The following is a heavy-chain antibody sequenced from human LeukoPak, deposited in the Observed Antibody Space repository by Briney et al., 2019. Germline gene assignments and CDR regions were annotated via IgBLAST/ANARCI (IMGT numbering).Heavy chain of an antibody. CDR1: RFTFSNAW. J-gene: IGHJ4*02. CDR2: IKSKADGETT. CDR3: AIDEPNYAPYDFDY. V-gene: IGHV3-15*01. Sequence: PGGSLRLSCGASRFTFSNAWMNWVRQAPGKGLEWVGRIKSKADGETTDYAAPVKGRFTISRDDSNNMVYLQMNSLKIEDTAVYYCAIDEPNYAPYDFDYWGQGTLVTVSS. D-gene: IGHD4/OR15-4a*01.